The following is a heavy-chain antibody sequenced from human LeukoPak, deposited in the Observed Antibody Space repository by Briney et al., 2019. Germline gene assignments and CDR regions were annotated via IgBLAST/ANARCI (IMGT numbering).Heavy chain of an antibody. D-gene: IGHD3-3*01. Sequence: ASVKVSCKASGYTFTGYYMHWVRQAPGQGLEWMGWINPNSGGTNYAQKFQGRVTMTRDTSISTAYMELSRLRSDDTAVYYCARDRGDFWSGYLYYYYGMDVWGQGTTVTVSS. CDR2: INPNSGGT. V-gene: IGHV1-2*02. CDR1: GYTFTGYY. CDR3: ARDRGDFWSGYLYYYYGMDV. J-gene: IGHJ6*02.